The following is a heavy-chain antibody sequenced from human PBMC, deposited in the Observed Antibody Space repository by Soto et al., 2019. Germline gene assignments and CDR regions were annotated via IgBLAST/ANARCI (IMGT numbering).Heavy chain of an antibody. CDR3: ARCRVPLSGGGYYSLFDN. CDR2: INHSGST. CDR1: GGSFSGYY. J-gene: IGHJ4*02. D-gene: IGHD2-15*01. V-gene: IGHV4-34*01. Sequence: SETLSLTCAVYGGSFSGYYWSWIRQPPGKGLEWIGEINHSGSTNYNPSLQSRVTISADTSKNQFSLRLASMTAADAGVYYCARCRVPLSGGGYYSLFDNWGQGSPVTVSS.